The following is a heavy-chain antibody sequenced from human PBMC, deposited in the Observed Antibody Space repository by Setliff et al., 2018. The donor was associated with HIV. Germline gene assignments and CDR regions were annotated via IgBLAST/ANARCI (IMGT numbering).Heavy chain of an antibody. CDR1: GYTFSAYY. D-gene: IGHD7-27*01. V-gene: IGHV1-2*02. Sequence: ASVKVSCKVSGYTFSAYYLHWVRRAPGQGLEWMGWINPHSGNTDFAQRFQGRITMTRDTSISTVYLELSRLRSDDTAVYYCVRDRTQQNWGSRGYYYMDVWGKGSTVTVS. CDR3: VRDRTQQNWGSRGYYYMDV. J-gene: IGHJ6*03. CDR2: INPHSGNT.